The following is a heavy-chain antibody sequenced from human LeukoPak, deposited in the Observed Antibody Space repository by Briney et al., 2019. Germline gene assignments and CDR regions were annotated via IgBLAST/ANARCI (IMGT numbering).Heavy chain of an antibody. J-gene: IGHJ4*02. CDR3: AKERLGATTPNPDY. CDR2: ISSDGSDK. D-gene: IGHD1-26*01. Sequence: GRSLRLSCAASGFTFSTYGMHWVRQAPGKGLEWVAVISSDGSDKHYTDSVKGRFTISRDNSKNTLYLQVSSLRADDTALYYCAKERLGATTPNPDYWGQGTLVTVSS. V-gene: IGHV3-30*18. CDR1: GFTFSTYG.